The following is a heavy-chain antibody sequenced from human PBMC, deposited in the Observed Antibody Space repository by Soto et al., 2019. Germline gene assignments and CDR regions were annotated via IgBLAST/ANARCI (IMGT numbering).Heavy chain of an antibody. D-gene: IGHD3-16*02. J-gene: IGHJ3*02. Sequence: XESLTLSCAASGFTVSSYGVHWVRQAPGKGLEWVAVISYDGSNKYYADSVKGRFTISRDNSKNTLYLQMNSLRAEDTAVYYCAKSLHDYVWGSYRHDAFDIWGQGTMVTVSS. CDR2: ISYDGSNK. V-gene: IGHV3-30*18. CDR1: GFTVSSYG. CDR3: AKSLHDYVWGSYRHDAFDI.